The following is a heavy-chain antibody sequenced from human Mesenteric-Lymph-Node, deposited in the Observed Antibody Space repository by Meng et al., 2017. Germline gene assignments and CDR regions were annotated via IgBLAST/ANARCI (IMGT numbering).Heavy chain of an antibody. CDR3: ALGLTPLDY. D-gene: IGHD4/OR15-4a*01. Sequence: SVKVSCKASGYTFTSYGISWVRQAPGQGLEWMGGIIPIFGTANYAQKFQGRVTITADKSTSTAYMELRSLRSDDTAVYYCALGLTPLDYWGQGTLVTVSS. J-gene: IGHJ4*02. CDR1: GYTFTSYG. V-gene: IGHV1-69*06. CDR2: IIPIFGTA.